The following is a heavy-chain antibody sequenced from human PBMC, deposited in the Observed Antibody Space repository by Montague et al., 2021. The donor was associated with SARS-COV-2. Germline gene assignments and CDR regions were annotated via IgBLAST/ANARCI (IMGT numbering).Heavy chain of an antibody. Sequence: SETLSLTCAVYGGSFSGYYWSWIRQPPGKGLEWIGEITHSGSTNYNPSLKSRVTISLDTSTNQFSLELSSVTAADTAVYYCARGRDSSSWYGTKYYFDYWGQGTLVTVSS. V-gene: IGHV4-34*01. CDR3: ARGRDSSSWYGTKYYFDY. D-gene: IGHD6-13*01. CDR2: ITHSGST. CDR1: GGSFSGYY. J-gene: IGHJ4*02.